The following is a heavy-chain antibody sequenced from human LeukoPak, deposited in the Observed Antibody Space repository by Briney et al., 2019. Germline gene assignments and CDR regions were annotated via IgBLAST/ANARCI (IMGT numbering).Heavy chain of an antibody. D-gene: IGHD2-21*01. V-gene: IGHV3-11*06. Sequence: SVSGRFTISRDNARNTVYLQMNSLTADDTARYYCVTAVCVGNCFVEWFDTWGQGTLVTVSS. J-gene: IGHJ5*02. CDR3: VTAVCVGNCFVEWFDT.